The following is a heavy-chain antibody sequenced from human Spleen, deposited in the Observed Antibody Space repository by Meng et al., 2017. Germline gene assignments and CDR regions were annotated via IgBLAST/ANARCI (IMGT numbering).Heavy chain of an antibody. CDR2: INPNSGGT. J-gene: IGHJ3*02. CDR3: ARLSTLKLGDALDI. D-gene: IGHD2/OR15-2a*01. Sequence: ASVKVSCKASGYTFTGYYMHWVRQAPGQGLEWMGRINPNSGGTNYAQKFQCRVTMTRDTSISTAYMELSRLRSDDTAVYYCARLSTLKLGDALDIWGQGTMVTVSS. CDR1: GYTFTGYY. V-gene: IGHV1-2*06.